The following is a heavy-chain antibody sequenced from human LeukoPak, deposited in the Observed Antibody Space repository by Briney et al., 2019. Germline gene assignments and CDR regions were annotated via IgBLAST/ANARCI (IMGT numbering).Heavy chain of an antibody. J-gene: IGHJ4*02. CDR3: ARGYYYDSSGYFHDY. Sequence: SETLSLTCTVSGGSITSDGYSWRWIRQPPGKGLEWIGYIYYSGSTYYNPSLKSRVIISVDRSKNQFSLKLSSVTAADTAVYYCARGYYYDSSGYFHDYWGQGTLVTVSS. CDR1: GGSITSDGYS. V-gene: IGHV4-30-2*01. CDR2: IYYSGST. D-gene: IGHD3-22*01.